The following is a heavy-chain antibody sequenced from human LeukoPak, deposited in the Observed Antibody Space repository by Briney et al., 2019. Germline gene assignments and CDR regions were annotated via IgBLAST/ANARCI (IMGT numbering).Heavy chain of an antibody. V-gene: IGHV1-8*03. J-gene: IGHJ6*03. D-gene: IGHD3-10*01. CDR1: GYTFTSYD. Sequence: ASVTVSCKASGYTFTSYDINWVRQATGQGLEWMGWMNPNSGNTGYAQKFQGRVTITRNTSISTAYMELSSLRSEDTAVYYCARAPVLWFGELLSNPPQYYYMDVGGKGTTVTVSS. CDR2: MNPNSGNT. CDR3: ARAPVLWFGELLSNPPQYYYMDV.